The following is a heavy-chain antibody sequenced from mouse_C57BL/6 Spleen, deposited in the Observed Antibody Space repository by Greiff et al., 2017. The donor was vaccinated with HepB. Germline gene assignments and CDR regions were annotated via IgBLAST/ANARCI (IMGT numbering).Heavy chain of an antibody. D-gene: IGHD2-4*01. CDR1: GYTFTSYW. CDR3: AREEGLRQGFAD. J-gene: IGHJ3*01. CDR2: IDPSDSYT. V-gene: IGHV1-69*01. Sequence: VQLQQSGAELVMPGASVKLSCKASGYTFTSYWMHWVKQRPGQGLEWIGEIDPSDSYTNYNKKFKGKSTLTVDKSSSTAYMQLSSLTSEDSAVYYCAREEGLRQGFADWGQGTLVTVSA.